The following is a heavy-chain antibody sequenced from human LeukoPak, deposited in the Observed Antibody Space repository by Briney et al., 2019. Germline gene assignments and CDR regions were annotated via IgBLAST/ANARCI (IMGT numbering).Heavy chain of an antibody. CDR3: ARFATVTKIDY. V-gene: IGHV3-21*01. CDR1: GFTFSSYS. Sequence: GRSLRLSCAASGFTFSSYSMNWVRQAPGKGLEWVSSISSSSSYIYYADSVKGRFTISRDNAKNSLYLQMNSLRAEDTAVYYCARFATVTKIDYWGQGTLVTVSS. CDR2: ISSSSSYI. D-gene: IGHD4-17*01. J-gene: IGHJ4*02.